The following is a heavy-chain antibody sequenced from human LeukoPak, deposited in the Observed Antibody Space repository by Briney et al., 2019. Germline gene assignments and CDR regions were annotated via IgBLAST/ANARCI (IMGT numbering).Heavy chain of an antibody. CDR1: GGSISSSSYY. V-gene: IGHV4-39*01. Sequence: PSETLSLTCTVSGGSISSSSYYWGWIRQPPGKGLEWIGSIYYSGSTYYNPSLKSRVTISVDTSKNQFSLKLSSVTAADTAVYYCATNGGGHLRSRPDFDYWGQGTLVTVSS. J-gene: IGHJ4*02. CDR2: IYYSGST. CDR3: ATNGGGHLRSRPDFDY. D-gene: IGHD3-3*01.